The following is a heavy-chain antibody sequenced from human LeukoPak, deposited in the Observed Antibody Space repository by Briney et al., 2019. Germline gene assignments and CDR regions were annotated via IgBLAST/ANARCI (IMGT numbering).Heavy chain of an antibody. CDR2: ISSSGSTI. CDR3: ARGRYCTIGVCFNDY. CDR1: GFTFSSYE. V-gene: IGHV3-48*03. Sequence: GGSLRLSCAASGFTFSSYEMNWVRQAPGKGLEWVSYISSSGSTIYYADSVKGRFTISRDNAKNSLYLQMNSLRAEDTAVYFCARGRYCTIGVCFNDYWGQGTLVTVSS. D-gene: IGHD2-8*01. J-gene: IGHJ4*02.